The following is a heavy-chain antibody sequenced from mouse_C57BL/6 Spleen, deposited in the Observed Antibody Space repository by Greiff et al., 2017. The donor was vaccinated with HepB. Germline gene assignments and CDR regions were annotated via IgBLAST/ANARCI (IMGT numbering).Heavy chain of an antibody. Sequence: VQLQQSGAELARPGASVKLSCKASGYTFTSYGISWVKQRTGQGLEWIGEIYPRSGNTYYNEKFKGKATLTADKSSSTAYMELRSLTSEDSAVYFCAREENYDGSSYDWYFDVWGTGTTVTVSS. V-gene: IGHV1-81*01. CDR1: GYTFTSYG. CDR2: IYPRSGNT. D-gene: IGHD1-1*01. J-gene: IGHJ1*03. CDR3: AREENYDGSSYDWYFDV.